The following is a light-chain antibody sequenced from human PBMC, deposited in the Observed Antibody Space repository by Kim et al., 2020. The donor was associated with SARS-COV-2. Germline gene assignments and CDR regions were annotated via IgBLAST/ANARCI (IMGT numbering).Light chain of an antibody. V-gene: IGKV3-15*01. J-gene: IGKJ4*01. Sequence: EIVMPQSPATLSVSPGERATLSCRASQSVSSNLAWYQQKPGQAPRLLIYGASTRATGIPARFSGSGSGTEFTLTISSLQSEDFAVYYCQEYNNWPLTFGGGTKVDIK. CDR2: GAS. CDR1: QSVSSN. CDR3: QEYNNWPLT.